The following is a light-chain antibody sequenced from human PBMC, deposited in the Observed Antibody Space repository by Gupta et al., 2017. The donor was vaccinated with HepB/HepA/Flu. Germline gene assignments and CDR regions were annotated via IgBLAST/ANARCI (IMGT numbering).Light chain of an antibody. CDR2: LGS. CDR3: FQALQTPFT. J-gene: IGKJ3*01. V-gene: IGKV2-28*01. CDR1: QSLLYSNGYHY. Sequence: DIELTQSPLSLPVTPGEPASISCRSSQSLLYSNGYHYLDWYLQKPGQSPQILIYLGSNRAPGVPDRFSVSRSGTDFTLTISRVEAEDVGIYYCFQALQTPFTFGPGTRVDIK.